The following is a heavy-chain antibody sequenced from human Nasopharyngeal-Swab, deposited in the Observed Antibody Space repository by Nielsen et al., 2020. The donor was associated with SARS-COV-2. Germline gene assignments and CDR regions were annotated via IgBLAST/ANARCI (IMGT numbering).Heavy chain of an antibody. CDR1: GYTFTSYY. CDR2: INPSGGST. Sequence: ASVKVSCKAYGYTFTSYYMHWVRQAPGQRLEWMGVINPSGGSTSYAQNFQGRVTMTRDTSTSTVYMVLSSLRSDDTAVYYCARALTDTRFGPVHWGQGTLVTVSS. D-gene: IGHD3-9*01. J-gene: IGHJ4*02. V-gene: IGHV1-46*01. CDR3: ARALTDTRFGPVH.